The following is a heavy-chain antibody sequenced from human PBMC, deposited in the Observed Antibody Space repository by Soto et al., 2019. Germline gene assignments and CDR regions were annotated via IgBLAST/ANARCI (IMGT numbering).Heavy chain of an antibody. V-gene: IGHV4-34*01. CDR1: GGSFSGYY. J-gene: IGHJ6*02. CDR2: INHSGST. CDR3: ARSNDFWSGYYPFYYYYGMDV. D-gene: IGHD3-3*01. Sequence: KPSETLSLTCAVYGGSFSGYYWSWIRQPPGKGLEWIGEINHSGSTNYNPSLKSRVTISVDTSKNQFSLKLSSVTAADTAVYYCARSNDFWSGYYPFYYYYGMDVWGQGTTVTVSS.